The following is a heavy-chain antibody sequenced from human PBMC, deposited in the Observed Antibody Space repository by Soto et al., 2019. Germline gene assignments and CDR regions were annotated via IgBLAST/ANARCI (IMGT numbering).Heavy chain of an antibody. J-gene: IGHJ4*02. CDR2: ISYDGSNK. Sequence: GSLRLSCEASGFPFSSYGMHWVRQAPGKGLEWVAVISYDGSNKYYADSVKGRFTISRDNSKNTLYLQMNSLRAEDTAVYYCAKDFPPNSYGLNYWGQGTLVTVSS. CDR1: GFPFSSYG. D-gene: IGHD5-18*01. CDR3: AKDFPPNSYGLNY. V-gene: IGHV3-30*18.